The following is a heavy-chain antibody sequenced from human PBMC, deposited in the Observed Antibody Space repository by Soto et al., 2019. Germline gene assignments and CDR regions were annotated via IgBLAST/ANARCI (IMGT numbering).Heavy chain of an antibody. J-gene: IGHJ6*02. CDR3: AKYYTVKTSYYYYYGLDV. V-gene: IGHV3-23*01. CDR2: ISGSGSSR. CDR1: GFPFSNYA. Sequence: EVQLLQSGGGLVQPGGSLRLSCAASGFPFSNYAMSWVRQAPGKGLEWVSTISGSGSSRYTADSVRGRFIISRDNSRNTLSLQLTGLRAEDTAIYYCAKYYTVKTSYYYYYGLDVWGQGTTVAVSS. D-gene: IGHD4-17*01.